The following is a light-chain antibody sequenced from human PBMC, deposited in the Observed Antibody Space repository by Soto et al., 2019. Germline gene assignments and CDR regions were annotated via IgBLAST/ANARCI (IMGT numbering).Light chain of an antibody. CDR1: QGIRDD. CDR2: GAS. V-gene: IGKV1-6*02. J-gene: IGKJ5*01. Sequence: IQMTQSLSSLSAYVGDRVTITCRASQGIRDDLGWYQQKPGRAPRLLIYGASSLQSGVPSRCSGSGYGTEFTLTISSLQPEDFSTYDCQQAYSFPCTFGQGTRLEMK. CDR3: QQAYSFPCT.